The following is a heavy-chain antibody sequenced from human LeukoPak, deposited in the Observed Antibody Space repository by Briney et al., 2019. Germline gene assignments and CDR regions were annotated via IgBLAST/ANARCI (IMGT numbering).Heavy chain of an antibody. CDR1: GFTFDDYA. D-gene: IGHD3-22*01. CDR2: ISWNSGSI. V-gene: IGHV3-9*01. Sequence: GGSLRLSCAASGFTFDDYAMHWVRQAPGKGLEWVSGISWNSGSIGYADSVKGRFTISRDNAKNSLYLQMNSLRAEDTALCYCAKDMTYDSSGYFDYWGQGTLVTVSS. J-gene: IGHJ4*02. CDR3: AKDMTYDSSGYFDY.